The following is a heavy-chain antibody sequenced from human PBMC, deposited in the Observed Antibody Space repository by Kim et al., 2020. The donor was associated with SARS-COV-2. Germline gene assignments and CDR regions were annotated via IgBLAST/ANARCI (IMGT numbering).Heavy chain of an antibody. Sequence: ASVKVSCKASGYTFTTYYMHWVRQAPGQGLEWMGIINPSDGSTTYAQKFQGRVTMTRDTSTSTVYMELSSLRSEDTAMYYCTKGRGTYYYDTSGYYYFDYWGQGTLVTVSS. V-gene: IGHV1-46*01. D-gene: IGHD3-22*01. J-gene: IGHJ4*02. CDR3: TKGRGTYYYDTSGYYYFDY. CDR1: GYTFTTYY. CDR2: INPSDGST.